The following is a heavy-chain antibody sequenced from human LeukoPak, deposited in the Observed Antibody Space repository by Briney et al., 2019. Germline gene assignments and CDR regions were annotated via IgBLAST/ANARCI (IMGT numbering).Heavy chain of an antibody. CDR3: ASWVPDRGFDY. V-gene: IGHV3-30*03. D-gene: IGHD3-10*01. Sequence: GRSLRLSCAASGFTFSSYGMHWVRQAPGKGLEWVAVISYDGSNKYYADSVKGRFTISRDNSKNTLYLQMNSLRADDTAVYYCASWVPDRGFDYWGEGTLVTVSS. CDR1: GFTFSSYG. J-gene: IGHJ4*02. CDR2: ISYDGSNK.